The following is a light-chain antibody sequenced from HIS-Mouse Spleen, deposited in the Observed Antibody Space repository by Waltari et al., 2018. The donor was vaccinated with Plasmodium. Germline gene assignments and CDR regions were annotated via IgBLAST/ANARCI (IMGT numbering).Light chain of an antibody. CDR2: EDS. CDR1: ALPKKY. V-gene: IGLV3-10*01. CDR3: YSTDSSGNHRV. J-gene: IGLJ3*02. Sequence: SYELTQPPSVSVSPGQTARITCSGDALPKKYAYWYQQKSGQAHVLVSYEDSKRTSGIPGRFSGPSSGKMATLTISGAQVEDEADYYCYSTDSSGNHRVFGGGTKLTVL.